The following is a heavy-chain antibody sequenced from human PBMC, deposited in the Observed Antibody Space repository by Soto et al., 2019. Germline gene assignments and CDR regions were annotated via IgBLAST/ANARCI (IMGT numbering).Heavy chain of an antibody. CDR1: GGTFSSYA. Sequence: SVKVSCKASGGTFSSYAISWVRQAPGQGLEWMGGIIPIFGTANYAQKFQGRVTITADESTSTAYMELSSLRSEDTAVYYCARAKSGITGTRLVYGMDVWGQGTTVTVSS. D-gene: IGHD1-7*01. CDR3: ARAKSGITGTRLVYGMDV. V-gene: IGHV1-69*13. J-gene: IGHJ6*02. CDR2: IIPIFGTA.